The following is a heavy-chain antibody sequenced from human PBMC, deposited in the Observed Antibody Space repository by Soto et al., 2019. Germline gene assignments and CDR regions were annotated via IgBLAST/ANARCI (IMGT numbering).Heavy chain of an antibody. J-gene: IGHJ2*01. CDR1: GFTFSSYA. D-gene: IGHD4-4*01. Sequence: QVQLVESGGGVVQPGRSLRLSCAASGFTFSSYALHWVRQVPGKGLEWVAVISYAGSNKYYADSVKGRFTISGDNSKNTLYLQMNSLRTEDTAVYYCARPLWRDDYNWGYFDLWGRGTLVTVSS. CDR3: ARPLWRDDYNWGYFDL. CDR2: ISYAGSNK. V-gene: IGHV3-30-3*01.